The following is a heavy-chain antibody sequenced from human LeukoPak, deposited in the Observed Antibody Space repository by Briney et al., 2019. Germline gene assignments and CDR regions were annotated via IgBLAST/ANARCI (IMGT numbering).Heavy chain of an antibody. V-gene: IGHV5-51*01. J-gene: IGHJ4*02. CDR1: GYSFTSYW. Sequence: GESLKISCKGSGYSFTSYWIGWVRQMPGKGLEWMGIIYPGDSDTRCSPSFQGQVTISADKSISTAYLQWSSLKASDTAMYYCARTYSGYDYHSSFGYWGQGTLVTVSS. CDR2: IYPGDSDT. D-gene: IGHD5-12*01. CDR3: ARTYSGYDYHSSFGY.